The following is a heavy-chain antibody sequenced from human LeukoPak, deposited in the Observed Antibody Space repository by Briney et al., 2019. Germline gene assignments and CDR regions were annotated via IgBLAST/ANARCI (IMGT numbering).Heavy chain of an antibody. CDR2: RKQDVSEK. CDR3: ARDGTASFFFDY. Sequence: GRSLSLSCAVSGFSLSSEWMSWVRQPPGKGLEWVGNRKQDVSEKYYVHSVKGRFTISRDNAKNSLFLQMHNLSTEDMAVYYCARDGTASFFFDYWGQGTLVTVSS. D-gene: IGHD1-26*01. J-gene: IGHJ4*02. CDR1: GFSLSSEW. V-gene: IGHV3-7*03.